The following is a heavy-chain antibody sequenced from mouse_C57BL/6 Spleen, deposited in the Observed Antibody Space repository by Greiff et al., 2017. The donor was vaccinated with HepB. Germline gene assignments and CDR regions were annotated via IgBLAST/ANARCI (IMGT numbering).Heavy chain of an antibody. CDR1: GFTFSDYY. CDR2: ISNGGGST. D-gene: IGHD2-4*01. Sequence: EVKLMESGGGLVQPGGSLKLSCAASGFTFSDYYMYWVRQTPEKRLEWVAYISNGGGSTYYPDTVKGRCTISRDNAKNTLYLQMSRLKSEDTAMYYCARHGDYDGGIAYWGQGTLVTVSA. V-gene: IGHV5-12*01. J-gene: IGHJ3*01. CDR3: ARHGDYDGGIAY.